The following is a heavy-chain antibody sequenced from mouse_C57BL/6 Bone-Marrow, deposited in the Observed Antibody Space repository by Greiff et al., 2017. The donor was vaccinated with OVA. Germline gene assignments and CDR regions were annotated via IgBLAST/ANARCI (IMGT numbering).Heavy chain of an antibody. CDR1: GYTFTSYW. CDR3: AREGTTVVADDY. CDR2: IYPGSGST. D-gene: IGHD1-1*01. J-gene: IGHJ2*01. V-gene: IGHV1-55*01. Sequence: QVQLQQSGAELVKPGASVKMSCKASGYTFTSYWITWVKQRPGQGLEWIGDIYPGSGSTNYNEQFKSKATLTVDTSSSTAYMQLSSLTSEDSAVYYCAREGTTVVADDYWGQGTTLTVSS.